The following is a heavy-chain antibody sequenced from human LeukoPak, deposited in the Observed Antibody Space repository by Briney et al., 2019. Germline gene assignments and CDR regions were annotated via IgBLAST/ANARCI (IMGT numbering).Heavy chain of an antibody. CDR2: IIPILDIA. D-gene: IGHD3-10*01. Sequence: GSSVKVSCKASGGTFSSYAISWVRQAPGQGLEWMGRIIPILDIANYAQKFQGRVTITADKSTSTAYMELSSLRSEDTAVYYCATPMVRGGGFDYWGQGTLVTVSS. CDR3: ATPMVRGGGFDY. V-gene: IGHV1-69*04. CDR1: GGTFSSYA. J-gene: IGHJ4*02.